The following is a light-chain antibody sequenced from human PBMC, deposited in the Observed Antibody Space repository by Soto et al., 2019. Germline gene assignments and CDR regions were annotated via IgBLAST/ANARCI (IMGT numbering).Light chain of an antibody. CDR1: TGTVTSGHY. CDR3: LLSYSTAKL. J-gene: IGLJ3*02. CDR2: HTS. V-gene: IGLV7-46*01. Sequence: QAVVTQEPSLTVSPGGTVTLTCGSSTGTVTSGHYPYWFQQKPGQAPRTLIYHTSNKHSWTPARFSGSLLGGKAALTLSGAQPEDEADYYCLLSYSTAKLFGGGTKVTVL.